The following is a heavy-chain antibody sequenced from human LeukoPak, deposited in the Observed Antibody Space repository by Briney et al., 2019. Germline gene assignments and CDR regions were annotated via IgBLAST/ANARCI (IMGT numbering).Heavy chain of an antibody. J-gene: IGHJ4*02. CDR3: ARQDCSSGSCYNDY. CDR2: ISYHGRDQ. V-gene: IGHV3-30*04. Sequence: GRSLRLSCAASGFIFSTYAMHWVRQAPGKGLEGVAVISYHGRDQYYADSVKGRFTISRDNSKSTLSLQINSLRAEDTAVYYCARQDCSSGSCYNDYWGQGTPVTVSS. D-gene: IGHD2-2*02. CDR1: GFIFSTYA.